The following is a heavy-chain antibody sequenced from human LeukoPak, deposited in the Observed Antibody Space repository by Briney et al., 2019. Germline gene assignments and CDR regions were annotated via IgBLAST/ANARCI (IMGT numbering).Heavy chain of an antibody. CDR1: GFTFSSYA. D-gene: IGHD6-13*01. Sequence: GGSLRLSCAASGFTFSSYAMSWVRQAPGKGLEWVSAISGSGGSTYYADSVKGRFTISRDNAKNSLYLQMNSLRAEDTAVYYCARRYRSSWIDAFDIWGQGTMVTVSS. J-gene: IGHJ3*02. CDR2: ISGSGGST. V-gene: IGHV3-23*01. CDR3: ARRYRSSWIDAFDI.